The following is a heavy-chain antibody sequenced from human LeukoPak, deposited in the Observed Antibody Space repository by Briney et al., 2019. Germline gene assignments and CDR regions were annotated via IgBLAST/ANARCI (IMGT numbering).Heavy chain of an antibody. D-gene: IGHD3-10*01. CDR3: ARLLSSDAFDI. Sequence: SVKVSCKASGGTFSSYAISWVRQAPGQGLEWMGRIILILGIANYAQKFQGRVTITADKSTSTAYMELSSLRSEDTAVYYCARLLSSDAFDIWGQGTMVTVSS. CDR2: IILILGIA. CDR1: GGTFSSYA. J-gene: IGHJ3*02. V-gene: IGHV1-69*04.